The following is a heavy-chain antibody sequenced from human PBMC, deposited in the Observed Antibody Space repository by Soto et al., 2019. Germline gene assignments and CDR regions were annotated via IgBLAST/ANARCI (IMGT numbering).Heavy chain of an antibody. CDR3: ARDLWAYYDILTGYYGPRDAFDI. D-gene: IGHD3-9*01. Sequence: ASVKVSCKASGYTFTSYGISWVRQAPGQGLEWMGWISAYNGNTNYAQKLQGRVTMTTDTSTSTAYMELRSLRSDDTAVYYCARDLWAYYDILTGYYGPRDAFDIWGQRTMVTVSS. CDR2: ISAYNGNT. J-gene: IGHJ3*02. V-gene: IGHV1-18*01. CDR1: GYTFTSYG.